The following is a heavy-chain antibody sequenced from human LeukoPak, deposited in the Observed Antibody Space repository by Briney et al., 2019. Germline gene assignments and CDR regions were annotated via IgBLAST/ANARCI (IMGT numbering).Heavy chain of an antibody. J-gene: IGHJ3*02. V-gene: IGHV6-1*01. Sequence: SQTLSLTCAISGDTVSSNSAAWNWIRQSLSRGLEWLGRTYYRSKWYYDFAVSVTSRITINLDTSKNQFSLQLNSVTPEDTAVYYCVRSRYYGAFDIWGQGTMVTVSS. CDR3: VRSRYYGAFDI. CDR1: GDTVSSNSAA. CDR2: TYYRSKWYY. D-gene: IGHD3-16*01.